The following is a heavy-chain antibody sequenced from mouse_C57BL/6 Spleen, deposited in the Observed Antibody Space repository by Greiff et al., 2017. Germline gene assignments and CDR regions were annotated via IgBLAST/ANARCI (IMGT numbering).Heavy chain of an antibody. CDR3: ARSSRTGAMDY. CDR2: IDPSDSYT. CDR1: GYTFTSYW. V-gene: IGHV1-69*01. Sequence: QVQLQQPGAELVMPGASVKLSCKASGYTFTSYWMHWVKQRPGQGLAWIGEIDPSDSYTNYNQKFKGKSTLTVDKSSSTAYMQLSSLTSEDSAVYYCARSSRTGAMDYWGQGTSVTVSS. J-gene: IGHJ4*01.